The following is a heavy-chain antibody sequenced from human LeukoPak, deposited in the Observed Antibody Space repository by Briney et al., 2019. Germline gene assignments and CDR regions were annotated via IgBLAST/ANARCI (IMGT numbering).Heavy chain of an antibody. J-gene: IGHJ4*02. CDR1: GFTFSSYA. CDR3: ARGSF. CDR2: ISSNGGST. V-gene: IGHV3-64*01. Sequence: GGSLRLSCAASGFTFSSYAMHWVRQAPGKGLEYVSAISSNGGSTYYANSVKGRFTISRDNSKNTLHLQMGSLRAEDMAVYYCARGSFWGQGTLVTVSS.